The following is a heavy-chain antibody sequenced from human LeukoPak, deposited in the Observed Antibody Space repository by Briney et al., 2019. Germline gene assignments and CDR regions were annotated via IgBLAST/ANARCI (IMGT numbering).Heavy chain of an antibody. CDR3: ARVAEDNCIDYNWFDP. Sequence: SETLSLTCTVSGGSISSYYWSWIRQPPGKGLEWIGYIYTSGSTNYNPSLKSRVTISVDTSKNQFSLKLSSVTAADTAVYYCARVAEDNCIDYNWFDPWGQGTLATVSS. CDR1: GGSISSYY. CDR2: IYTSGST. J-gene: IGHJ5*02. D-gene: IGHD1-20*01. V-gene: IGHV4-4*09.